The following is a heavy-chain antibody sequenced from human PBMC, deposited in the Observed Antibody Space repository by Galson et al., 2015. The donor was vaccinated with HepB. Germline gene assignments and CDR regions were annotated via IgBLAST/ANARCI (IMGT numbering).Heavy chain of an antibody. CDR1: GFTFSSYG. J-gene: IGHJ3*02. CDR3: AKEGKVVAFDI. V-gene: IGHV3-30*18. Sequence: SLRLSCAASGFTFSSYGMHWVRQAPGKGLEWVAVISYDGSNKYYADSVKGRFTISRDNSKNTLYLQMNSLRAEDTAVYYCAKEGKVVAFDIWGQGTMVTVSS. CDR2: ISYDGSNK. D-gene: IGHD2-15*01.